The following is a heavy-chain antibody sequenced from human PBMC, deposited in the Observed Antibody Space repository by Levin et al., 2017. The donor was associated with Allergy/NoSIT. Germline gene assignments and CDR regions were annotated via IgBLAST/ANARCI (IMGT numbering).Heavy chain of an antibody. Sequence: GESLKISCAASDFSFSNYWMNWVRQAPGEGLEWVANIKQDGSEKYYVDSVKGRFTISRDITKTQLFLQMNSLRAEDTAVYYCARGAEQYLDWSTDFWFFDLWGRGSLVTVSS. J-gene: IGHJ2*01. CDR3: ARGAEQYLDWSTDFWFFDL. D-gene: IGHD3-9*01. V-gene: IGHV3-7*04. CDR1: DFSFSNYW. CDR2: IKQDGSEK.